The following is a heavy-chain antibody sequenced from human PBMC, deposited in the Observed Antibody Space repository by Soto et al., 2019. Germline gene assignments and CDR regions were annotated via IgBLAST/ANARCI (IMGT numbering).Heavy chain of an antibody. CDR2: ISYDGGNK. J-gene: IGHJ6*02. D-gene: IGHD3-22*01. CDR1: GFTFSSYG. V-gene: IGHV3-30*18. Sequence: GSLRLSCAASGFTFSSYGMHWVRQAPGKGLEWVAVISYDGGNKYYADSVKGRFTISRDNSKNTLYLQMNSLRAEDTAVYYCAKDHLRVRSPFDPEYYYDSSGYRSSYGMDVWGQGTTVTVSS. CDR3: AKDHLRVRSPFDPEYYYDSSGYRSSYGMDV.